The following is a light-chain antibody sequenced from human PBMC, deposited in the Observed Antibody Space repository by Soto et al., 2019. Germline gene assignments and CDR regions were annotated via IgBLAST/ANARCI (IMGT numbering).Light chain of an antibody. CDR3: NSYTLSGTYV. CDR2: EGS. V-gene: IGLV2-18*02. J-gene: IGLJ1*01. CDR1: SSDVGSYNG. Sequence: QSVLTQPPSVSGSPGQSVTISCTGTSSDVGSYNGVSWYQQPPGTAPRLIIYEGSTRPSGVPDRFSGSKSGNTASLTISGLQAEDEADYYCNSYTLSGTYVFGTGTKATAL.